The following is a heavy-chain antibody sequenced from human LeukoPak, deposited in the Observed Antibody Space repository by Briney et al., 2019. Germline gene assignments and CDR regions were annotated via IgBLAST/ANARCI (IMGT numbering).Heavy chain of an antibody. CDR2: ISSGA. D-gene: IGHD4-17*01. V-gene: IGHV3-69-1*02. J-gene: IGHJ6*03. CDR3: ARGRGDYGSYYMDV. CDR1: AFTFSDYS. Sequence: PGGSLRLSCAASAFTFSDYSMNWVRQAPGKGLEWVSSISSGAYSADSLKGRFTISRDNAKNSLYLQMNSLRAEDTAVYYCARGRGDYGSYYMDVWGKGTTVTVSS.